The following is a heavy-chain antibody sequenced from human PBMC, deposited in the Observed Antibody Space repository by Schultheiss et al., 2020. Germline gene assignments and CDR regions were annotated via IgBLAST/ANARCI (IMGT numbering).Heavy chain of an antibody. CDR3: ARDRTPRYFDWLLPD. CDR1: GFTFSSYS. J-gene: IGHJ4*02. D-gene: IGHD3-9*01. CDR2: ISSSSYI. V-gene: IGHV3-21*01. Sequence: GASLRLSCAASGFTFSSYSMNWVRQAPGKGLEWVSSISSSSYIYYADSVKGRFTISRDNAKNSLYLQMNSLRAEDTAVYYCARDRTPRYFDWLLPDWGQGTLV.